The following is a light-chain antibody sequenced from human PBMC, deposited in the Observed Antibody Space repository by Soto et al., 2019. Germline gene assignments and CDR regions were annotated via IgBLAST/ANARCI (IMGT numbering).Light chain of an antibody. Sequence: DIQMTQSPPSCFQLVGAKVTILAGPGQAIKIPLGWYQQKPGKAPKRLIYAASSLQSGVPSRFSGSGPGTEFTLTISSLQPEDFATYYCLQHNSYPQTFGQGTKVEIK. CDR3: LQHNSYPQT. J-gene: IGKJ1*01. CDR2: AAS. CDR1: QAIKIP. V-gene: IGKV1-17*01.